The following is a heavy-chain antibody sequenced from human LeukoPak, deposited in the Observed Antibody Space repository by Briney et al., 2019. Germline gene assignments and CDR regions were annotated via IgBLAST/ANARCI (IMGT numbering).Heavy chain of an antibody. CDR1: GGSISSYY. D-gene: IGHD4-23*01. CDR3: ARAPVVHWFDP. Sequence: SETLSLTCTASGGSISSYYWSWIRQPPGKGLEWIGYIYYSGSTNYNPSLKSRVTISVDTSKNQFSLKLSSVTAADTAVYYCARAPVVHWFDPWGQGTLDTVSS. J-gene: IGHJ5*02. V-gene: IGHV4-59*01. CDR2: IYYSGST.